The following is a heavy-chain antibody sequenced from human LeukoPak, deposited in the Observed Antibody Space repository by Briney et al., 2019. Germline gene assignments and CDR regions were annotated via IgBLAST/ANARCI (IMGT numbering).Heavy chain of an antibody. J-gene: IGHJ5*02. D-gene: IGHD3-3*01. CDR1: GYTFTSYG. CDR3: ARDGRPFLEWLYTNWFDP. V-gene: IGHV1-18*01. CDR2: ISAYNGNT. Sequence: ASVKVSCKASGYTFTSYGISCVRQAPGQGLEWMGWISAYNGNTNYAQKLQGRVTMTTDTSTSTAYMELRSLRSDDTAVYYCARDGRPFLEWLYTNWFDPWGQGTLVTVSS.